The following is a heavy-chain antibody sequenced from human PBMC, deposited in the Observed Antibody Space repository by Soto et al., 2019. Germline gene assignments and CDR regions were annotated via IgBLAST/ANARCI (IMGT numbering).Heavy chain of an antibody. CDR1: GGSISSYY. D-gene: IGHD6-19*01. Sequence: QVQLQESGPGLVKPSETLSLTCTVSGGSISSYYWSWIRQPPGKGLEWIGYIYYSGSTNYNPSLKSRVTISVDTSKNQFSLKLSSVTAADTAVYYCARLRHSSGWTGDFDYWGQGTLVTVSS. V-gene: IGHV4-59*08. CDR3: ARLRHSSGWTGDFDY. CDR2: IYYSGST. J-gene: IGHJ4*02.